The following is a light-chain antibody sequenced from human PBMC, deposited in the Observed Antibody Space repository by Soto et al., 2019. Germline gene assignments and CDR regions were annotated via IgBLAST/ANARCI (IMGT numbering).Light chain of an antibody. CDR1: QSISSW. J-gene: IGKJ2*01. Sequence: DIQMTQSPSTLSASVGDRVTITCRASQSISSWLAWYQQKPGTAPKLLIYKASSLQSGVPSRFSGSGSGTEFTLTISSLQPDDFETYYCQQDSSYPYTFGQGTKLEIK. V-gene: IGKV1-5*03. CDR3: QQDSSYPYT. CDR2: KAS.